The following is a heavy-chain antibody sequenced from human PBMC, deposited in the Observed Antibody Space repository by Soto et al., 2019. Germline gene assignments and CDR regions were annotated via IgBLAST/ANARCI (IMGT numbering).Heavy chain of an antibody. CDR1: GYSFTSYL. J-gene: IGHJ3*02. CDR2: IYPKDSDT. V-gene: IGHV5-51*01. CDR3: ARHQRRSAVLCAFDI. Sequence: GESLKISCKGSGYSFTSYLSGWVRQMPGKGLEWMGIIYPKDSDTRYSPSFQGQVTISADKSISTAYLQWSSLKASDTAMYYCARHQRRSAVLCAFDIWGQGTTVTVSS.